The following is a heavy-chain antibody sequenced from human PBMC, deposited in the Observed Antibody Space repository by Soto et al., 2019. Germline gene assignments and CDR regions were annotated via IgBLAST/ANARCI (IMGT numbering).Heavy chain of an antibody. J-gene: IGHJ6*02. V-gene: IGHV4-34*01. CDR2: INHSGST. Sequence: LSLTCAVYGGSFSGYYWSWIRQPPGKGLEWIGEINHSGSTNYNPSLKSRVTISVDTSKNQFSLKLSSVTAADTAVYYCARDRSSSSTLNYYYYYGMDVWGQGTTVTVSS. CDR1: GGSFSGYY. CDR3: ARDRSSSSTLNYYYYYGMDV. D-gene: IGHD6-6*01.